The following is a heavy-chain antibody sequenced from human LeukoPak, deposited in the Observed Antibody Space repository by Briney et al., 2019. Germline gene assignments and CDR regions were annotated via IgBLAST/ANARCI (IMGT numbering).Heavy chain of an antibody. J-gene: IGHJ4*02. CDR1: GFTFDDHA. D-gene: IGHD2/OR15-2a*01. CDR3: VVQVSSNVY. CDR2: ISWNSGNT. V-gene: IGHV3-9*01. Sequence: GGSLRLSCAASGFTFDDHAMHWVRQAPGKGLEWVAGISWNSGNTGYADSVKGRFTISRDNAKNTLYLQMNSLRAEDTAVYYCVVQVSSNVYWGPGTLVAVSS.